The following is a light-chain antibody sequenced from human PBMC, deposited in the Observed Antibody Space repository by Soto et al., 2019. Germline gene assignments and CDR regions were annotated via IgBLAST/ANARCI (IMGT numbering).Light chain of an antibody. CDR3: MQALQTRT. Sequence: IVITQSPLSLPVTPGEPASISCRSSQILLHSNGYNYLDWYLQKPGQSPQLLIYLGSNRSSGVPDRFSGSGSGTDFTLKISRVEAEDVGVYYCMQALQTRTFGQGTRLEIK. CDR2: LGS. J-gene: IGKJ5*01. V-gene: IGKV2-28*01. CDR1: QILLHSNGYNY.